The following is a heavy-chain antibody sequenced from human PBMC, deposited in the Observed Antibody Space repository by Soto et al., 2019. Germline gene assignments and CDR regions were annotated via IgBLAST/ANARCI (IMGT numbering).Heavy chain of an antibody. Sequence: QGQLVQSGAEVKKPGSSVKVSCKASGGTFSSYAISWVRQAPGQGLEWMGRIMPIFGTANHAKKFQGRVTSTAEASPSTAYMEVRSLRYEATAVYYCLRDPPGISALWGQGTLVTVSS. D-gene: IGHD6-13*01. V-gene: IGHV1-69*15. CDR3: LRDPPGISAL. CDR2: IMPIFGTA. J-gene: IGHJ4*02. CDR1: GGTFSSYA.